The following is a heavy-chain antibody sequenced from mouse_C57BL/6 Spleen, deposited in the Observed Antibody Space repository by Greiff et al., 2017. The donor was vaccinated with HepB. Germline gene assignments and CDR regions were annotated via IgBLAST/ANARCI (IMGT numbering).Heavy chain of an antibody. J-gene: IGHJ2*01. CDR1: GFTFSDYY. Sequence: EVKLVESEGGLVQPGRSMKLSCTASGFTFSDYYMAWVRQVPEKGLEWVANINYDGSSTYYLDSLKSRFIISRDNAKNILYLQMSSLKSEDTATYYCARENWEGYYFDYWGQGTTLTVSS. CDR2: INYDGSST. D-gene: IGHD4-1*01. V-gene: IGHV5-16*01. CDR3: ARENWEGYYFDY.